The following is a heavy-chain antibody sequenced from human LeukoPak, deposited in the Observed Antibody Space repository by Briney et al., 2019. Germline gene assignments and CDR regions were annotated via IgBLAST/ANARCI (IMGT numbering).Heavy chain of an antibody. D-gene: IGHD6-13*01. Sequence: GASVKVSCKASGYTFTGYYMHWVRQAPGQGLEWMGWISPNSGGTNYAQKFQGRVTMTRDTSISTAYMELSRLRSDDTAVYYCARKPQQLVRYYFDYWGQGTLVTVSS. CDR2: ISPNSGGT. V-gene: IGHV1-2*02. CDR3: ARKPQQLVRYYFDY. J-gene: IGHJ4*02. CDR1: GYTFTGYY.